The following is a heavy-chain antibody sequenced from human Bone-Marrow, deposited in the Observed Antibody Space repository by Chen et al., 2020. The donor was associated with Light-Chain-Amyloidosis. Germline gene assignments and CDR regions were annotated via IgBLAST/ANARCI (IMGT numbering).Heavy chain of an antibody. CDR1: GFNFSSFG. CDR2: VRGSTVST. Sequence: EVQLVESGGGLVQPGGCLRLSCATSGFNFSSFGMSWVRQAPGKGLEWVSTVRGSTVSTYYAGAVKGRFIISRDNSKSTLYLQMNSLRAGDTAVYFCTRKGGYFDFWGQGSLVTVSS. D-gene: IGHD3-10*01. V-gene: IGHV3-23*04. CDR3: TRKGGYFDF. J-gene: IGHJ4*02.